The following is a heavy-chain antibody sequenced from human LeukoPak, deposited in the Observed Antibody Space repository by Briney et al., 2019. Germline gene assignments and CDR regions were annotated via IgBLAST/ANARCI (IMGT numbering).Heavy chain of an antibody. CDR1: GYAFTSYG. CDR3: ARGGDYNWFDP. Sequence: ASVKVSCKASGYAFTSYGISWVRQAPGQGLEWMGWNSGYNGNTNYAQKFQGRVTMTTDTSTSTAYMELRSLRSDDTAVYYCARGGDYNWFDPWGQGTLVTVSS. CDR2: NSGYNGNT. J-gene: IGHJ5*02. D-gene: IGHD4-17*01. V-gene: IGHV1-18*01.